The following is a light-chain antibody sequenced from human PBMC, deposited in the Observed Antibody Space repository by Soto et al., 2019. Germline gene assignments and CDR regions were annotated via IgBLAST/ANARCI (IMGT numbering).Light chain of an antibody. J-gene: IGKJ1*01. CDR3: QQYGGSPRT. V-gene: IGKV3-20*01. CDR2: DAS. Sequence: EIVLTQSPGTLSLSPGERATISCRSSQSVSSRSLAWYQQKRGQAPRLLIHDASSRATGIPDRFSGSGAGTDFTLTISRLEPEDFAVYYCQQYGGSPRTFGQGTKVDIK. CDR1: QSVSSRS.